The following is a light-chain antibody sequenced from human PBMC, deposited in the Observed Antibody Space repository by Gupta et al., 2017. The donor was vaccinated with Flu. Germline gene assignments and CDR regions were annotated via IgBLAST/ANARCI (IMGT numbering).Light chain of an antibody. J-gene: IGLJ2*01. CDR3: QSADSSGTVV. Sequence: SHVLTQPPSVSVSPGQTARITCSGDALPKQYAYWYQQKPGQAPVLLIYKDNERPSEIPERFSGSTSRTTVTLTISGVQAEDEAEYYCQSADSSGTVVFGGGTKLTVL. CDR2: KDN. CDR1: ALPKQY. V-gene: IGLV3-25*02.